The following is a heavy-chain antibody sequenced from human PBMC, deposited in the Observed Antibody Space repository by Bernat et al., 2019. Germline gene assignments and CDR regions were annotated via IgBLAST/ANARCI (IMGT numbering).Heavy chain of an antibody. Sequence: QVQLVESGGGVVQPGRSLRLSCAASGFTFSSYAMHWVRQAPGKGLEWVAVISYDGSNKYYADSVKGRFTISRDNSKNTLYLQMNSLRAEDTAVYYCARDSGGWQSSAYYFDYWGQGTLVTVSS. V-gene: IGHV3-30*04. CDR2: ISYDGSNK. CDR1: GFTFSSYA. J-gene: IGHJ4*02. CDR3: ARDSGGWQSSAYYFDY. D-gene: IGHD2-15*01.